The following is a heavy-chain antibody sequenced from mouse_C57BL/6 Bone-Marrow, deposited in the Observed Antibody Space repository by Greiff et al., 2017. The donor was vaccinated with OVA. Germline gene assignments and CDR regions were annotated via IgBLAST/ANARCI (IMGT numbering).Heavy chain of an antibody. D-gene: IGHD2-4*01. J-gene: IGHJ3*01. CDR3: ARRGEDYDVFAY. CDR1: GFTFSSYG. CDR2: ISSGGSYT. V-gene: IGHV5-6*01. Sequence: EVHLVESGGDLVKPGGSLKLSCAASGFTFSSYGMSWVRQTPDKRLEWVATISSGGSYTYYPDSVKGRFTISRDNAKNTLYLQMSSLKSEDTAMYYCARRGEDYDVFAYWGQGTLVTVSA.